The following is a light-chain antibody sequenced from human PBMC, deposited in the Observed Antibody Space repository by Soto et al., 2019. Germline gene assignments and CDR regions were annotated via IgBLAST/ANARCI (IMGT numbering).Light chain of an antibody. CDR2: GAS. J-gene: IGKJ1*01. V-gene: IGKV3-15*01. Sequence: EIVMTQSPASLSVSPGERATLSCRASQSVSINLAWFQQKPGQTPRLLFNGASTRATGIPARFTGSGSGTEFTLTISSLQSEDFAVYYCQQYDIWPPTFGQGTKVEIK. CDR1: QSVSIN. CDR3: QQYDIWPPT.